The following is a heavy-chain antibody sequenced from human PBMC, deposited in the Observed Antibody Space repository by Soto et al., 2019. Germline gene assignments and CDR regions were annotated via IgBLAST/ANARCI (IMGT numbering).Heavy chain of an antibody. CDR2: IDGSGGIT. D-gene: IGHD3-10*01. CDR3: VKNSGWFNT. Sequence: LRLSCAASGFTFGTTDMSWVRQAPGEGLEWVSTIDGSGGITYYADSVKGRFTISRDNSRNTVYLQMNSLRGDDTALYYCVKNSGWFNTWGQGARGTVS. CDR1: GFTFGTTD. J-gene: IGHJ5*02. V-gene: IGHV3-23*01.